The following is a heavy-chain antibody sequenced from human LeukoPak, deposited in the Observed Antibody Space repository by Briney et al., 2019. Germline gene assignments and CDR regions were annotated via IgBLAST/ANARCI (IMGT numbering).Heavy chain of an antibody. CDR3: TRDLTMVRGVIMRYYYYGMDV. Sequence: GGSLRLSCTASGFTFGDYAMSWVRQAPGKGLKWVGFIRSKAYGGTTEYAASVKGRFTISRDDSKSIAYLQMNSLKTEDTAVYYCTRDLTMVRGVIMRYYYYGMDVWGQGTTVTVSS. CDR2: IRSKAYGGTT. J-gene: IGHJ6*02. V-gene: IGHV3-49*04. D-gene: IGHD3-10*01. CDR1: GFTFGDYA.